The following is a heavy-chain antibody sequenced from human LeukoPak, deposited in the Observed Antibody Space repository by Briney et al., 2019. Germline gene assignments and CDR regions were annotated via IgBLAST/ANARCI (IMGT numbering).Heavy chain of an antibody. D-gene: IGHD2-2*01. CDR1: GFTFSSYW. Sequence: PGGSLRLSCAASGFTFSSYWMSWVRQAPGKGLEWVANIKQDGSEKYYVDSVKGRFTISRDNAKNPLYLQMNSLRAEDTAVYYCAREHEDIVVVPAAMNDYWGQGTLVTVSS. CDR3: AREHEDIVVVPAAMNDY. J-gene: IGHJ4*02. V-gene: IGHV3-7*01. CDR2: IKQDGSEK.